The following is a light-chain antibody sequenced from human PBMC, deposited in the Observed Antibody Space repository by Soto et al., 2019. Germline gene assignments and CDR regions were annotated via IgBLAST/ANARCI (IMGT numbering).Light chain of an antibody. J-gene: IGLJ2*01. CDR1: SSDVGAYNY. CDR2: EVN. Sequence: QSALTQPPSASGSPGQSVTISCTGTSSDVGAYNYVSWYQQHPGKGPKLMIYEVNKRPSGVPDRFSGSKSGNTASLTVSGLQAEDEADYYCSSYAGSNTVFGGGTKLTVL. V-gene: IGLV2-8*01. CDR3: SSYAGSNTV.